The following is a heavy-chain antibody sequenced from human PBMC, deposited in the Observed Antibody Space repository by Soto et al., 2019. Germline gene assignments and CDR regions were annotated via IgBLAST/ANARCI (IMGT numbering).Heavy chain of an antibody. V-gene: IGHV1-18*01. CDR3: ASYYYDSSGYLGLDY. J-gene: IGHJ4*02. CDR2: ISAYNGNT. D-gene: IGHD3-22*01. CDR1: GYSFTSYG. Sequence: QVQLVQSGAEVKKPGASVKVSCKASGYSFTSYGISWVRQAPGQGLEWMGWISAYNGNTNYAQKLQGRVTMTTDTSTITAYMELTSLRSDDTAVYYCASYYYDSSGYLGLDYWGQGTLVTVSS.